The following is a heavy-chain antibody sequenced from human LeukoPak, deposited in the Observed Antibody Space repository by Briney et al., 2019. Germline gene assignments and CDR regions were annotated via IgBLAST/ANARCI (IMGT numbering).Heavy chain of an antibody. CDR1: GGSISSGDYY. J-gene: IGHJ5*02. Sequence: SETLSLTCTVSGGSISSGDYYWSCIRQPPGKGLECIGYIYYSGSTYYNPSLKSRVTISVDTSKHQFSLNLSSVTAADTAVYYCARGGLGYCSSTSCSPELDPWGQGTLVTVSS. CDR2: IYYSGST. D-gene: IGHD2-2*01. CDR3: ARGGLGYCSSTSCSPELDP. V-gene: IGHV4-30-4*08.